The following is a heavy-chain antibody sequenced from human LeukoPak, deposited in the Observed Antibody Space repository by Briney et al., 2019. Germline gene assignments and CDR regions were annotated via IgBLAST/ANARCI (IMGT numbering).Heavy chain of an antibody. CDR2: ISWNSGYI. D-gene: IGHD4-17*01. CDR3: AKDIERTTVTTTYAFDI. V-gene: IGHV3-9*01. J-gene: IGHJ3*02. CDR1: GFTFDDYA. Sequence: PGGSLRLSFAASGFTFDDYAMQWVRQAPGKGLEWVSSISWNSGYIGYAYSVKGRFTVSRDNAKNSLYLQMNSLRAEDTALYYCAKDIERTTVTTTYAFDIWGQGTMVTVSS.